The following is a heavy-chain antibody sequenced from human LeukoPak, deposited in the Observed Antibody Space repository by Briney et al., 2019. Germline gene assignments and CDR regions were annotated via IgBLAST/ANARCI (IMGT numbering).Heavy chain of an antibody. CDR3: ARAGGGYSGYETGFDY. D-gene: IGHD5-12*01. J-gene: IGHJ4*02. CDR1: GGSISSGGYY. V-gene: IGHV4-31*03. Sequence: SETLSLTCTVSGGSISSGGYYWSWIRPHPGKGLEWIGYIYYSGSTYHNPSLKSRVTISVDTSKNQFSLKLSSVTAADTAVYYCARAGGGYSGYETGFDYWGQGTLVTVSS. CDR2: IYYSGST.